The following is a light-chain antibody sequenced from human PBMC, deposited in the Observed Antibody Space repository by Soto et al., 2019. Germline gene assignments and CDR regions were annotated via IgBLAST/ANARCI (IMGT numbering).Light chain of an antibody. CDR3: QQYNSYSVT. J-gene: IGKJ1*01. V-gene: IGKV1-5*01. CDR2: DAS. CDR1: QSISSR. Sequence: GDRVTITFRASQSISSRLAWYQQKPGKAPKFLVYDASNLESGVPSRFSGSGSGTEFTLTISSLQPDDFATYYCQQYNSYSVTFGQGTKVDIK.